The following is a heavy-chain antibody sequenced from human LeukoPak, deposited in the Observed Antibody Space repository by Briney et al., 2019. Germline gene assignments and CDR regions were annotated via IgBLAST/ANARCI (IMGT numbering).Heavy chain of an antibody. V-gene: IGHV1-18*01. J-gene: IGHJ6*03. D-gene: IGHD2-2*01. CDR1: GYTFTSFG. CDR3: ARGRYCSSSSCYQIYYYYMDV. CDR2: ISAYNGNP. Sequence: ASVKVSCKASGYTFTSFGISWVRQAPGQGLEWMVWISAYNGNPNYAQNLQGRVTMTTDTSTSTAYMELRSLRSVDTAVYYCARGRYCSSSSCYQIYYYYMDVWGKGTTVTVSS.